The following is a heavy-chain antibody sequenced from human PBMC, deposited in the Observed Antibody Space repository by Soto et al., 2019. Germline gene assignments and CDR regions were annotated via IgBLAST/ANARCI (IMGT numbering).Heavy chain of an antibody. D-gene: IGHD2-15*01. J-gene: IGHJ6*03. CDR1: GFTFNNYN. Sequence: PGGSLRLSCAASGFTFNNYNMNWVRQAPGKGLEWVSSIGTSSSYIYYADSLKGRFTISRDNAENSLYLQMNSLRAEDTAVYYCSGVLSGTPNYYYMDVWGEGTTVTVS. CDR3: SGVLSGTPNYYYMDV. CDR2: IGTSSSYI. V-gene: IGHV3-21*01.